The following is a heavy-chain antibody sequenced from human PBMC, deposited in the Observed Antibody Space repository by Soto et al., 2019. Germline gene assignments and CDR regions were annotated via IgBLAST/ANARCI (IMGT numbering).Heavy chain of an antibody. V-gene: IGHV3-30*18. CDR1: GFTFSSYG. CDR2: ISYDGSNK. CDR3: AKDLGIAAAGNGFFDY. J-gene: IGHJ4*02. D-gene: IGHD6-13*01. Sequence: GGSLRLSCAASGFTFSSYGMHWVRQAPGKGLEWVAVISYDGSNKYYADSVKGRFTISRDNSKNTLYLQMNSLRAEDTAVYYCAKDLGIAAAGNGFFDYWGQGTLVTVSS.